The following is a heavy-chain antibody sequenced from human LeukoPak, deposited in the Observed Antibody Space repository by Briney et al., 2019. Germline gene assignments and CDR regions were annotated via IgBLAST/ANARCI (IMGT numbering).Heavy chain of an antibody. J-gene: IGHJ4*02. D-gene: IGHD4-17*01. CDR3: ARDRATTVTMGYFDY. CDR2: IYYGGST. CDR1: GYSISSGYH. V-gene: IGHV4-38-2*02. Sequence: PSETLSLTCTVSGYSISSGYHWGWIRQPPGKGLEWIGSIYYGGSTYYNPSLKSRVTISVDMSKNQFSLKLSSVTAADTAVYYCARDRATTVTMGYFDYWGQGTLVTVSS.